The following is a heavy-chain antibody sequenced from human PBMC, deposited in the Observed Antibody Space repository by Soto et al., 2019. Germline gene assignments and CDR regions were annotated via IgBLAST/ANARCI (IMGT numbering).Heavy chain of an antibody. D-gene: IGHD1-26*01. CDR1: GGTFSSYA. V-gene: IGHV1-69*06. CDR2: IIPIFGTA. J-gene: IGHJ4*02. Sequence: QVQLVQSGAEVKKPGSSVKVSCKASGGTFSSYAISWVRQAPGQGLEWMGGIIPIFGTANYAQKFQGRVTITAEIPTSTAYRELGSLGSGDTAVYYWGRGGGVGATTGWDWGQGTLVTVSS. CDR3: GRGGGVGATTGWD.